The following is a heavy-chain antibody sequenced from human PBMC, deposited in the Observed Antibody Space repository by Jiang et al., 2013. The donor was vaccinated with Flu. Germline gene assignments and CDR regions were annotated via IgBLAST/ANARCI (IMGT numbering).Heavy chain of an antibody. CDR2: IYYSGST. CDR1: GGSISSSSYY. V-gene: IGHV4-39*01. J-gene: IGHJ5*02. D-gene: IGHD1-14*01. CDR3: ARRITKGMANNWFDP. Sequence: PGLVKPSGTLSLTCTVSGGSISSSSYYWGWIRQPPGKGLEWIGSIYYSGSTYYNPSLKSRVTISVDTSKNQFSLKLSSVTAADTAVYYCARRITKGMANNWFDPWGQGTLVTVSS.